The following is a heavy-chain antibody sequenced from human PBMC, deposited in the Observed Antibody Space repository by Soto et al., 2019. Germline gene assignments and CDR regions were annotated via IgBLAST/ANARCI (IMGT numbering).Heavy chain of an antibody. V-gene: IGHV4-30-2*01. J-gene: IGHJ6*02. D-gene: IGHD6-6*01. CDR2: IYDSGST. CDR3: ARGSSSYYDYGMDV. Sequence: WTWLRQPPGKALEWIGNIYDSGSTSYNPSLKSRVTISVNRSKNQFSLKLTSVTAADTAVYFCARGSSSYYDYGMDVWGQGTTVTVSS.